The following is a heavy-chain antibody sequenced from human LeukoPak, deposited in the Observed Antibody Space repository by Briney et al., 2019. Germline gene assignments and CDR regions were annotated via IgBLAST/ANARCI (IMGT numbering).Heavy chain of an antibody. CDR3: AEGPYYDILTGYSSDAFHI. J-gene: IGHJ3*02. V-gene: IGHV3-48*01. D-gene: IGHD3-9*01. Sequence: GGSLRLSCAASGFTFSSYSMNWVRQAPGKGLEWVSYISSSSSTIYYADSVKGRFPISRDNAKNSLYLQMNSLRAEDTAVYYCAEGPYYDILTGYSSDAFHIWGQGTVVTVSS. CDR1: GFTFSSYS. CDR2: ISSSSSTI.